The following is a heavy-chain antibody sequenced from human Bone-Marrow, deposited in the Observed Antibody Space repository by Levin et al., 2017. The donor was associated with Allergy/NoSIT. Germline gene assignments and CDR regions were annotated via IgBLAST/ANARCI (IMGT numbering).Heavy chain of an antibody. V-gene: IGHV4-61*01. CDR1: GGSVSSGSYY. J-gene: IGHJ5*02. D-gene: IGHD6-6*01. CDR2: IYYSGST. CDR3: ARDSSARWSIAARPRFDP. Sequence: SETLSLTCTVSGGSVSSGSYYWSWIRQPPGKGLEWIGYIYYSGSTNYNPSLKSRVTISVDTSKNQFSLKLSSVTAADTAVYYCARDSSARWSIAARPRFDPWGQGTLVTVSS.